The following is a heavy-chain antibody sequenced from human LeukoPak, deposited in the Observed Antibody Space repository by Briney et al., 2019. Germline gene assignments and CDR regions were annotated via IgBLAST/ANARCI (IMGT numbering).Heavy chain of an antibody. CDR1: GFTFSSYA. D-gene: IGHD6-13*01. CDR2: ISSNGGST. V-gene: IGHV3-64*01. CDR3: AGSLYSSSWYFDYYYMDV. Sequence: PGGSLRLSCAASGFTFSSYAMHWVRQAPGKGLEYVSAISSNGGSTYYANSVKGRFTISRDNSKNTLYLQMGSLRAEDMAVYYCAGSLYSSSWYFDYYYMDVWGKGTTVTISS. J-gene: IGHJ6*03.